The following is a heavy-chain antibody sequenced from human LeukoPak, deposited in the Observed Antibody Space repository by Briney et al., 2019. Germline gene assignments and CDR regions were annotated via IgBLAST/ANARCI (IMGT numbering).Heavy chain of an antibody. V-gene: IGHV4-31*03. CDR2: IYYSGST. Sequence: SETLSLTCTVSGGSISSGGYYWSWIRQHPGKGLEWIGYIYYSGSTYYNPSLKSRVTISVDTSKNQFSLKLSSVTAADTAVYYCARGSRQQLVYYFDYWGQGTLVTVSS. D-gene: IGHD6-13*01. CDR1: GGSISSGGYY. J-gene: IGHJ4*02. CDR3: ARGSRQQLVYYFDY.